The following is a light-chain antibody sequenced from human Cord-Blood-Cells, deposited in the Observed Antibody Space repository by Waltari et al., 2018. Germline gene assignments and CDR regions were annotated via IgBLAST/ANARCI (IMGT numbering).Light chain of an antibody. J-gene: IGLJ1*01. CDR3: SSYTSSSTYV. V-gene: IGLV2-14*03. CDR1: SSDVGGYNY. CDR2: DVS. Sequence: QSALPQPASVSGSPGQSITISCTGTSSDVGGYNYVSWYQQHPGKAPKLMIYDVSNLPSGVSNRFSGSKSGNTASLTISGLQAEDEADYYCSSYTSSSTYVFGTGTKVTVL.